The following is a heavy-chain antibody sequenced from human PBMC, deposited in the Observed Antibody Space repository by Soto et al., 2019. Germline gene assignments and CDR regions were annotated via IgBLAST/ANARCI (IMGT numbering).Heavy chain of an antibody. CDR3: VRGWIQGSYYFDY. CDR1: GFTFSSYV. J-gene: IGHJ4*02. CDR2: ISASGVIT. V-gene: IGHV3-23*01. Sequence: PGGSLRLSCAAPGFTFSSYVMSWVRQAPGKGLEWVSAISASGVITFYADSVKGRFTIARDNSKNMVFLQMSSLGDEDTAVYYCVRGWIQGSYYFDYWGPGTLVTVSS. D-gene: IGHD5-18*01.